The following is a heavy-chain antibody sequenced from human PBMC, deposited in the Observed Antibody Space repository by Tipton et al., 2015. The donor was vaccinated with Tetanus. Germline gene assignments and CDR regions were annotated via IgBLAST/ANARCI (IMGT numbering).Heavy chain of an antibody. D-gene: IGHD5-24*01. CDR3: ARHLYGYWFDP. V-gene: IGHV4-39*02. CDR1: GGSISDKKYY. Sequence: LSLTCTVSGGSISDKKYYWGWIRQPPGKGLEWLASIYFEGSTYYSPSLKSRLTIDVDTSHNLFSLRLTSVSAADTAVYYCARHLYGYWFDPWGQGALVTVSS. CDR2: IYFEGST. J-gene: IGHJ5*02.